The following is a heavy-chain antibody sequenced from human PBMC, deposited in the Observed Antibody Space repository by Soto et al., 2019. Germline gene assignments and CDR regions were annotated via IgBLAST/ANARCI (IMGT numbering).Heavy chain of an antibody. V-gene: IGHV3-30*18. D-gene: IGHD5-12*01. Sequence: PGGSLRLSCAASGFTFSSYGMHWVRQAPGKGLEWVAVISYDGSNKYYADSVKGRFTISRDNSKNTLYLQMNSLRAEDTAVYYCAKGEMATIPRPFDYWGQGTLVTVSS. J-gene: IGHJ4*02. CDR2: ISYDGSNK. CDR1: GFTFSSYG. CDR3: AKGEMATIPRPFDY.